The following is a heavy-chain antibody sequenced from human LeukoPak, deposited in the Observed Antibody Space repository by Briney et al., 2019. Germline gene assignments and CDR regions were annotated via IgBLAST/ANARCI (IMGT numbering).Heavy chain of an antibody. CDR2: INHSGST. Sequence: SETLSLTCAVYGGSFSGYYWSWTRQPPGKGLEWIGEINHSGSTNYNPSLKSRVTISVDTSKNQFSLKLSSVTAADTAVYYCANGYSSGWYANWGQGTLVTVSS. CDR3: ANGYSSGWYAN. D-gene: IGHD6-19*01. CDR1: GGSFSGYY. V-gene: IGHV4-34*01. J-gene: IGHJ4*02.